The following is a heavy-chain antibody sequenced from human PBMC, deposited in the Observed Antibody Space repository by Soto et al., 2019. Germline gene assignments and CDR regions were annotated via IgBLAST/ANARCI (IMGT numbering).Heavy chain of an antibody. CDR1: GFTFRNYA. V-gene: IGHV3-48*01. CDR2: IGLGSSPK. Sequence: GGSLRLXCVASGFTFRNYALSWVRQAPGKGLEWVSSIGLGSSPKCYADSVEGRFTISRDNAQNSLYLQMDSLRAEDTAVYYCARGGPPLYWGQGTLVTVSS. CDR3: ARGGPPLY. J-gene: IGHJ4*02.